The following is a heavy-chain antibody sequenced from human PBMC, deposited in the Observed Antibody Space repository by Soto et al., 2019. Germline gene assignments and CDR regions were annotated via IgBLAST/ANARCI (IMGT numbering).Heavy chain of an antibody. Sequence: PGGSVRLACAASGFPCTNFAMSWVRQAPGKALEWVASLDTSGDITFYAGSVKGRFFISRDKSMKTLFLQMSSLRADDSAVMYYANASRAYAPPGLLYYSWDQGTRDNVSS. V-gene: IGHV3-23*01. D-gene: IGHD2-15*01. CDR2: LDTSGDIT. CDR3: ANASRAYAPPGLLYYS. CDR1: GFPCTNFA. J-gene: IGHJ5*02.